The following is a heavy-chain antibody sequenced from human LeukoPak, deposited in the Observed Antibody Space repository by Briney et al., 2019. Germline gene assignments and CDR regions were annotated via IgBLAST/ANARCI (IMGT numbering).Heavy chain of an antibody. CDR3: ARGRSTYYLDY. V-gene: IGHV3-30-3*01. CDR1: GSTLSSYA. D-gene: IGHD1-1*01. Sequence: GRSLRLSCAASGSTLSSYAMHWVRRAPGKGLEWVAVISYDGSSKYYADSVKGLFTISRDNSKNTLYLQMNGLRAEDTAVYYCARGRSTYYLDYWGQGTLVTVSS. CDR2: ISYDGSSK. J-gene: IGHJ4*02.